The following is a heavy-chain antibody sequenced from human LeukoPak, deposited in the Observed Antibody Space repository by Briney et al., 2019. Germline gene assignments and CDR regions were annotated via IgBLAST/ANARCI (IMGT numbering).Heavy chain of an antibody. J-gene: IGHJ3*02. D-gene: IGHD2-21*02. CDR3: ARLSYCGGDCYSGAFDI. V-gene: IGHV4-34*01. CDR1: GGSFSGYY. CDR2: INHSGST. Sequence: SETLSLTCAVYGGSFSGYYWSWIRQPPGKGLEWIGEINHSGSTNYNPSLKSRVTISVDTSKNQFSLKLSSVTAADTAVYYCARLSYCGGDCYSGAFDIWGQGTMVTVSS.